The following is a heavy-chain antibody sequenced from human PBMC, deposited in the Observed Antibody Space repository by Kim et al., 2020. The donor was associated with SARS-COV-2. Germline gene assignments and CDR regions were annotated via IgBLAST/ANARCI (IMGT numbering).Heavy chain of an antibody. D-gene: IGHD3-3*01. V-gene: IGHV4-39*01. CDR1: GGSINTNTHY. Sequence: SETLSLTCSVSGGSINTNTHYWGWIRQTPGKGLEWIANMYYSGGAAYYSPSLQSRVSMSVDRTNNQFSLRMTSVSAADTGLYYCARRANGDFWNGVFYFDTWGPGTLVTVSS. CDR3: ARRANGDFWNGVFYFDT. CDR2: MYYSGGAA. J-gene: IGHJ4*02.